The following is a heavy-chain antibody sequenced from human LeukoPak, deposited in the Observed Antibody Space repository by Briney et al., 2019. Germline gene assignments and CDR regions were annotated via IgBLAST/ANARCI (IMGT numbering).Heavy chain of an antibody. CDR2: INHSGST. Sequence: SETLSLTCAVYGGSFSGYYWSWIRQPPGKGLEWIGEINHSGSTNHNPSLKSRVTISVDTSKNQFSLKLSSVTAADTAVYYCARGPASVVAPSYYFDYWGQGTLVTVSS. D-gene: IGHD2-15*01. J-gene: IGHJ4*02. CDR3: ARGPASVVAPSYYFDY. CDR1: GGSFSGYY. V-gene: IGHV4-34*01.